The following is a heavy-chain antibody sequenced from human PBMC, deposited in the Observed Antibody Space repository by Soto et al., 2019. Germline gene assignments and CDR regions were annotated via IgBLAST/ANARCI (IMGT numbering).Heavy chain of an antibody. CDR2: VYNSGST. J-gene: IGHJ6*02. CDR3: TRRIQYYYGVDV. D-gene: IGHD5-18*01. CDR1: GGSISSYY. Sequence: PSETLSLTCTVSGGSISSYYWTWIRQPPGKGLEWIGYVYNSGSTNYNPSLKSRLTISVDTSKNQFSLKLTPATAAATAVYYCTRRIQYYYGVDVWVQGTTFT. V-gene: IGHV4-59*08.